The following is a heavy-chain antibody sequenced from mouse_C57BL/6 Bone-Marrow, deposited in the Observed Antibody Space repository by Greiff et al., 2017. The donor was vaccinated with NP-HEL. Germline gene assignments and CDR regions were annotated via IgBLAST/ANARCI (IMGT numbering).Heavy chain of an antibody. CDR2: IYPGSGNT. Sequence: VQLQQSGAELVRPGASVKLSCTASGFNIKDYYINWVKQRPGQGLEWIGWIYPGSGNTKYNEKFKGKATLTVDTSSSTAYMQLSSLTSEDSAVYFCARRGYDYDGEYYFDYWGQGTTLTVSS. D-gene: IGHD2-4*01. V-gene: IGHV1-84*01. CDR1: GFNIKDYY. J-gene: IGHJ2*01. CDR3: ARRGYDYDGEYYFDY.